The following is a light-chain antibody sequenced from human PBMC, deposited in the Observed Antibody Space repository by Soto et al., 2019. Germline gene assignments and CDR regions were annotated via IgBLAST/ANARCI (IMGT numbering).Light chain of an antibody. CDR3: DSYTSSSSDV. CDR2: DVS. J-gene: IGLJ1*01. CDR1: GSDVGGYRY. V-gene: IGLV2-14*01. Sequence: QSALTQPASVSGSPGQSIAISCTGTGSDVGGYRYVSWYQQHPGKAPKLIIYDVSNRPSGVSDRFSGSKSGNTASLTISGLQSEDGADYYCDSYTSSSSDVFGTGTKLTVL.